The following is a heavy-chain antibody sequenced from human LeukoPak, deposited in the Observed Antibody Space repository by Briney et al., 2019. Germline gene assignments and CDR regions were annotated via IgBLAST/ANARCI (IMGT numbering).Heavy chain of an antibody. D-gene: IGHD5-12*01. J-gene: IGHJ4*02. CDR1: GYTFTSYY. Sequence: GASVKVSCKASGYTFTSYYMHWVRQAPGQGLEWMGIINPSGGSTSYAQKFQGRVTMTRDTSTSTVYMELSSLRSEDTAVYYCARGYSGYDPFQGRRIPFDYWGQGTLVTVSS. V-gene: IGHV1-46*01. CDR2: INPSGGST. CDR3: ARGYSGYDPFQGRRIPFDY.